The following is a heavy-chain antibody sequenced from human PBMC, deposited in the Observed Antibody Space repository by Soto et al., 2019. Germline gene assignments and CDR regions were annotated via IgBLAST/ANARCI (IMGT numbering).Heavy chain of an antibody. V-gene: IGHV1-69*13. CDR2: IIPIFGTA. CDR1: GGTFSSYT. CDR3: ARSPKYSSSSDRFDY. J-gene: IGHJ4*02. D-gene: IGHD6-6*01. Sequence: SVKVSCKASGGTFSSYTISWVRQAPGQGLEWMGGIIPIFGTANYAQKFQGRVTITADESTSTAYMELSSLRSEDTAVYYCARSPKYSSSSDRFDYWGQGTLVTVSS.